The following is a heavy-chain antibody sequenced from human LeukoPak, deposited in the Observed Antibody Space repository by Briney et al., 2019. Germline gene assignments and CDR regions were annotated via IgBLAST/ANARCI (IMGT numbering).Heavy chain of an antibody. V-gene: IGHV3-23*01. CDR1: GFTFSSSA. Sequence: GGSLRLSCAASGFTFSSSAMSWVRQAPGKGLEWVSNISGSGSGGSTYYADSVKGRFTISRDNSKNTLYLQMNSLRAEDTAVYYCARVTYGSGTYGAFDYWGQGTLVTVST. CDR3: ARVTYGSGTYGAFDY. CDR2: ISGSGSGGST. J-gene: IGHJ4*02. D-gene: IGHD3-10*01.